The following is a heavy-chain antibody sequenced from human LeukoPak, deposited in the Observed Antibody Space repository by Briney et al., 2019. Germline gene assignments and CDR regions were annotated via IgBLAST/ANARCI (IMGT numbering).Heavy chain of an antibody. Sequence: SETLSLTCAATGGSISSYYWSWIRQPPGKGLEWTGYINYSGGTDYNPSLKSRVTMSVDTSKNQFYLKLSSVTAADTAMYYCAREGRQDYVYFDHWGQGSLVTVSS. CDR2: INYSGGT. CDR3: AREGRQDYVYFDH. CDR1: GGSISSYY. J-gene: IGHJ4*02. D-gene: IGHD4-17*01. V-gene: IGHV4-59*01.